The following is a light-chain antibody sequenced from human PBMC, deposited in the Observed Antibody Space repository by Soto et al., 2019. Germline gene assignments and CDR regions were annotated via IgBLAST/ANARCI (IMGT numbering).Light chain of an antibody. V-gene: IGKV1-39*01. J-gene: IGKJ5*01. Sequence: IQMTQSPSSLSASVGDRITITCRASQSILGFLNWYQQKPGKPPQLLIHDTSTLQTGVPWRFSGSKSGSDFTLTISSLQIEDFATYYCQQSFTPPITFGQGTRLEIK. CDR1: QSILGF. CDR2: DTS. CDR3: QQSFTPPIT.